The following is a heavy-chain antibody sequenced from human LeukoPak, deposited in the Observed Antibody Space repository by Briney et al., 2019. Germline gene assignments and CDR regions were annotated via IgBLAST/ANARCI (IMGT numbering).Heavy chain of an antibody. Sequence: SVKVSCKASGGTFSSYAISWVRQAPGQGLDWMGRIIPILGIANYAQKFQGRVTITADKSTSTAFMELSTLRSEDTAVYYCARAEDDYGGKVGTWYCDLWGRGTLVTVSS. CDR3: ARAEDDYGGKVGTWYCDL. J-gene: IGHJ2*01. CDR2: IIPILGIA. V-gene: IGHV1-69*04. CDR1: GGTFSSYA. D-gene: IGHD4-23*01.